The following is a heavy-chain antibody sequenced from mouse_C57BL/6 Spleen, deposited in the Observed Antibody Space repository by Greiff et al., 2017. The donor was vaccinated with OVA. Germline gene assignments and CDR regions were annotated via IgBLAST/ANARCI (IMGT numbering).Heavy chain of an antibody. CDR2: INPSTGGT. J-gene: IGHJ4*01. V-gene: IGHV1-42*01. CDR1: GYSFTGYY. D-gene: IGHD2-12*01. CDR3: ARGNYIYYAMDY. Sequence: EVKLQESGPELVKPGASVKISCKASGYSFTGYYMNWVKQSPEKSLEWIGEINPSTGGTTYNQKFKAKATLTVDKSSSTAYMQLKSLTSEDSAVYYCARGNYIYYAMDYWGQGTSVTVSS.